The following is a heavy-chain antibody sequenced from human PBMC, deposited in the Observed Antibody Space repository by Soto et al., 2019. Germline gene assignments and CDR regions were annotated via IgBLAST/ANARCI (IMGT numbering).Heavy chain of an antibody. V-gene: IGHV1-8*01. J-gene: IGHJ6*02. Sequence: ASVKVSCKASGYTFTSYDINWVRQATGQGLEWMGWMNPNSGNTGYAQKFQGRVTMTRNTSISTAYMELSSLRSEDTAVYYCARRYSSSSKELGMDVWGQGTTVTVSS. D-gene: IGHD6-6*01. CDR3: ARRYSSSSKELGMDV. CDR1: GYTFTSYD. CDR2: MNPNSGNT.